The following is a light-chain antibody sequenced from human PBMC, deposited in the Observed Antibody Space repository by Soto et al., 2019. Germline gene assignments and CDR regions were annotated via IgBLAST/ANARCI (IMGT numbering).Light chain of an antibody. V-gene: IGLV1-44*01. Sequence: QSVLTQPPSASGTPGQRVTISCSGGSSNIGINSVSWYQQLPGTAPKLLIYNNNQRPSGVPDRFSGSKSGTPASLAISGLQSGAEADYYCAAWDDSLNGYVFGTGTKVTVL. CDR2: NNN. J-gene: IGLJ1*01. CDR1: SSNIGINS. CDR3: AAWDDSLNGYV.